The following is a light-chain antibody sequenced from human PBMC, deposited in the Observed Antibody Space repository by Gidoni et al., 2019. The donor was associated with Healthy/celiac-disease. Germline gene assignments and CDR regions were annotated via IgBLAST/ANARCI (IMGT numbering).Light chain of an antibody. J-gene: IGLJ1*01. Sequence: QSVLTQPPSLSGAPGQSVTISCTGSSSNTGAGYDVHWSQQLPGTAPKLLIYGNSNRPSGVPDRFSGSKSGTSASLAITGLQAEDEADYYCQSYDSSLSGRPYVFGTGTKVTVL. CDR3: QSYDSSLSGRPYV. CDR1: SSNTGAGYD. CDR2: GNS. V-gene: IGLV1-40*01.